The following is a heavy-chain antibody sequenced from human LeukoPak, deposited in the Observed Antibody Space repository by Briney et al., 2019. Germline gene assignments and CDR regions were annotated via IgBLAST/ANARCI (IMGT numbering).Heavy chain of an antibody. D-gene: IGHD6-13*01. J-gene: IGHJ4*02. CDR1: AGSFSGYY. CDR2: INHSGST. V-gene: IGHV4-34*01. Sequence: SSETLSLTSAVYAGSFSGYYWSWIRQPPGKGLEWIGEINHSGSTNYNPSLKSRVTISVDTSKNQFSLKLSSVTAADTAVYYCARAGTGYSSSLHDYWGQGTLVTVSS. CDR3: ARAGTGYSSSLHDY.